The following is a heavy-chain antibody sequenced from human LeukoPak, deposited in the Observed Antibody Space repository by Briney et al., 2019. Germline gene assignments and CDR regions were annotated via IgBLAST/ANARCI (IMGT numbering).Heavy chain of an antibody. V-gene: IGHV1-69*05. J-gene: IGHJ4*02. CDR2: IIPIFGTA. Sequence: ASVKVSCKASGDTFSSYAISWVRQAPGQGLEWMGGIIPIFGTANYAQKFQGRVTITTDESTSTAYMELSSLRSEDTAVYYCATSPAEYMTTVILYYFDYWGQGTLVTVSS. CDR1: GDTFSSYA. CDR3: ATSPAEYMTTVILYYFDY. D-gene: IGHD4-17*01.